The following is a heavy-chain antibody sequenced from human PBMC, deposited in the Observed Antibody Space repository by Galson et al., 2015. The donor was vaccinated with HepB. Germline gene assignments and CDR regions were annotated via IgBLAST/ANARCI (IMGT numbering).Heavy chain of an antibody. Sequence: SVKVSCKASGYTFTSYDINWVRQATGQGLEWMGWMNPNSGNTGYAQKFQGRVNMTRNTSISTAYMELSSLRSEDTAVYYCARGGYCSGGSCSKAWFDPWGQGTLVTVSS. J-gene: IGHJ5*02. CDR3: ARGGYCSGGSCSKAWFDP. V-gene: IGHV1-8*01. CDR2: MNPNSGNT. D-gene: IGHD2-15*01. CDR1: GYTFTSYD.